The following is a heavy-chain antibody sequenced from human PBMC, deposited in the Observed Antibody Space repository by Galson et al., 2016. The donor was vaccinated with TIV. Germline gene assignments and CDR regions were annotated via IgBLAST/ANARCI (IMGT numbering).Heavy chain of an antibody. Sequence: SVKVSCKVSGGIFKSNAINWVRQAPGEGLEWMGRIIPMFGTANYAQKFQGRVRIIADESTSTAYMELSSLRSEDTAVYYCARGPYYFGSGSEENWGQGTLVTVSS. J-gene: IGHJ4*02. CDR2: IIPMFGTA. CDR3: ARGPYYFGSGSEEN. CDR1: GGIFKSNA. V-gene: IGHV1-69*13. D-gene: IGHD3-10*01.